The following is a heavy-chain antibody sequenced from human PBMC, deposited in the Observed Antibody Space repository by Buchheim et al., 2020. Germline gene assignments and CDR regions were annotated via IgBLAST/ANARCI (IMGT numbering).Heavy chain of an antibody. Sequence: EVQLVESGGGLVQPGGSLRLSCAASGFTFSSYWMSWVRQAPGKGLEWVANIKQDGSEKYYVDSVKGRFTISRDNAKHSLYLQMNSLRAEDTAVYYCARESYYDFWSGYPYFDYWGQGTL. CDR2: IKQDGSEK. D-gene: IGHD3-3*01. V-gene: IGHV3-7*03. CDR1: GFTFSSYW. CDR3: ARESYYDFWSGYPYFDY. J-gene: IGHJ4*02.